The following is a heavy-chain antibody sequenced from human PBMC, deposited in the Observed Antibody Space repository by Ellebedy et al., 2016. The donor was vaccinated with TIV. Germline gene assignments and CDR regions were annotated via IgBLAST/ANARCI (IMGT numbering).Heavy chain of an antibody. V-gene: IGHV3-23*01. D-gene: IGHD3-16*01. CDR2: FGVSGDTT. CDR1: GFTFSSSA. Sequence: GESLKISCAASGFTFSSSAMSWVRQAPGKGLEWVSGFGVSGDTTYYADSVKGRFTVSRDNSKNTLYLQMNSLRAEDTGTYYCAKDQVGGDGRWVYDIWGQGTMVTVSS. CDR3: AKDQVGGDGRWVYDI. J-gene: IGHJ3*02.